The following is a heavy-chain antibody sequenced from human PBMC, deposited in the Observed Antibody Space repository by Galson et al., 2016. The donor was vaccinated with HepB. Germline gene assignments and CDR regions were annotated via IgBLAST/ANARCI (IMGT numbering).Heavy chain of an antibody. V-gene: IGHV3-48*04. J-gene: IGHJ4*02. D-gene: IGHD4-23*01. CDR2: FSSSTGNI. CDR1: GFSFSSYG. Sequence: SGFSFSSYGMHWVRQAPGKGLEWVSYFSSSTGNILYPDSVKGRFTVSRDNAKNSLYLLMNSLRAEDTAVYYCARVRGDYGGTYDSWGQGTLVTVSS. CDR3: ARVRGDYGGTYDS.